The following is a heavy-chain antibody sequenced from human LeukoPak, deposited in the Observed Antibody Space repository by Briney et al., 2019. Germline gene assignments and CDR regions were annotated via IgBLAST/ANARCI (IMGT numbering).Heavy chain of an antibody. J-gene: IGHJ5*02. D-gene: IGHD3-3*01. CDR3: AKRPKITIFGVAGNWFDP. Sequence: PGGSLRLSCAASGFTFSSYAMSWVRQAPGKGLEWVSATSGSGGSTYYADSVKGRFTISRDNSKNTLYLQMNSLRAEDTAVYYCAKRPKITIFGVAGNWFDPWGQGTLVTVSS. CDR1: GFTFSSYA. V-gene: IGHV3-23*01. CDR2: TSGSGGST.